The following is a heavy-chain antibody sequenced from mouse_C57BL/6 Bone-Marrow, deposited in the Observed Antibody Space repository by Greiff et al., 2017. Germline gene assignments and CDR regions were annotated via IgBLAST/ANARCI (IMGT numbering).Heavy chain of an antibody. CDR3: AIGRFRFAY. CDR2: INPSSGYT. D-gene: IGHD3-3*01. Sequence: QVQLQQSGAELAKPGASVKLSCKASGYTFTSYWMHWVKQRPGQGLEWIGYINPSSGYTKYNQKFKDMATLTADKSSSTAYMQLSSLTYEDSAVYYCAIGRFRFAYWGQGTLVTVSA. CDR1: GYTFTSYW. V-gene: IGHV1-7*01. J-gene: IGHJ3*01.